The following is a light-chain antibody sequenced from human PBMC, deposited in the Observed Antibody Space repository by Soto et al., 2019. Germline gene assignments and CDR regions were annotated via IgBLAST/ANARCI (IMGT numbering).Light chain of an antibody. CDR3: SSFTSSSTRV. V-gene: IGLV2-14*01. J-gene: IGLJ2*01. Sequence: QSALTQPASVSGSPGQSITISCTGTSSDVGAYNYVSWFQQHPGKAPKLMIYDVSSRPSAVSDRFSGSNSGNTASLTISGLQAEDEADYYCSSFTSSSTRVFGGGTKLTVL. CDR2: DVS. CDR1: SSDVGAYNY.